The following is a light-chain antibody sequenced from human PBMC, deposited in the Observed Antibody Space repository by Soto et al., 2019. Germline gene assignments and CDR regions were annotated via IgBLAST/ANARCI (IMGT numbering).Light chain of an antibody. Sequence: QSALTQPASVSGSPGQSITISCTGTSSDVGSYNLVSWYQQHPGKAPKLMIYEGSKRPSGVSNRFSGSKSGNTASLTISGLQAGDEAEDYACLYAVSTTSVVFRCSTKLTVL. J-gene: IGLJ2*01. CDR1: SSDVGSYNL. V-gene: IGLV2-23*01. CDR3: CLYAVSTTSVV. CDR2: EGS.